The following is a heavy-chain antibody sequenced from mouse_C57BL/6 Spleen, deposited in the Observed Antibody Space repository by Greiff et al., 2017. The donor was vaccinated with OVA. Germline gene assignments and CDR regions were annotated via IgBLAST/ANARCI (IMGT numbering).Heavy chain of an antibody. Sequence: VQLQQSGPGLVQPSQSLSITCTVSGFSLTSYGVHWVRQSPGKGLEWLGVIWSGGSTDYNAAFISRLSISKDNSKSKVFFKMNSLQADDTAIYYCARKLIYDGTSGGYFDVWGTGTTVTVSS. CDR3: ARKLIYDGTSGGYFDV. CDR2: IWSGGST. CDR1: GFSLTSYG. D-gene: IGHD1-1*01. J-gene: IGHJ1*03. V-gene: IGHV2-2*01.